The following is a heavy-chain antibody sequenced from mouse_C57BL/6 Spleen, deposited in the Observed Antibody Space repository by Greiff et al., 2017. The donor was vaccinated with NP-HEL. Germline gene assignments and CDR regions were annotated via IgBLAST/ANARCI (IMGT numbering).Heavy chain of an antibody. D-gene: IGHD1-1*01. CDR2: LYPGAGDT. V-gene: IGHV1-82*01. J-gene: IGHJ1*03. CDR1: GYAFSSSW. Sequence: VQLQQSGPELVKPGASVKISCKASGYAFSSSWMNWVKQRPGKGLEWIGRLYPGAGDTNSTGKFQGTAPLTADKSSRTAYMQLSSLTSEDSAVYFCANPDYFGSSYGYFDVWGTGTTVTVSS. CDR3: ANPDYFGSSYGYFDV.